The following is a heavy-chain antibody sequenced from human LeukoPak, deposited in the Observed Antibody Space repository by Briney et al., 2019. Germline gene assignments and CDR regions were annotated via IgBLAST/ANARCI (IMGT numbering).Heavy chain of an antibody. Sequence: ASVKVSCKASGYTFTGCYMHWVRQAPGQELEWMGWINANSGGTNYAQKFQGRVTMTRDTSISTAYMELSRLRSDDTAVFYCARVRAHFSGWHFDYWGQGALVTVSA. CDR2: INANSGGT. D-gene: IGHD6-19*01. V-gene: IGHV1-2*02. CDR1: GYTFTGCY. J-gene: IGHJ4*02. CDR3: ARVRAHFSGWHFDY.